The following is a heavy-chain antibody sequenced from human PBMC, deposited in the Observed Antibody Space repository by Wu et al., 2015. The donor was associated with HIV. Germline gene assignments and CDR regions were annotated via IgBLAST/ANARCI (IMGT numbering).Heavy chain of an antibody. J-gene: IGHJ6*02. Sequence: QVLLVQSGAEVKKPGASVKVSCKASGDTFTGYYMHWVRQAPGQGLEWMGLINPNSGGTDFAQKFQGRVTMTRDTSISTAYMELSRLRSDDTAVYYCAREEGIAVAGKESPFYYYYYGMDVWGQGTTVTVSS. CDR2: INPNSGGT. CDR1: GDTFTGYY. D-gene: IGHD6-19*01. CDR3: AREEGIAVAGKESPFYYYYYGMDV. V-gene: IGHV1-2*02.